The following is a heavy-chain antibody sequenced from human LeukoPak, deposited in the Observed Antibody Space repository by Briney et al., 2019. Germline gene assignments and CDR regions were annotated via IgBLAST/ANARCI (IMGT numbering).Heavy chain of an antibody. V-gene: IGHV3-43*01. Sequence: GGSLRLSCVASGFIFDDSLMHWVRQAPGKGLEWISFVSRVGSTPYYADSVKGRFTISRDNSKNSLFLQMNSLTPEDTAVYYCARDIRGNYFDSWGQGTLVTVSS. J-gene: IGHJ4*02. D-gene: IGHD3-16*01. CDR3: ARDIRGNYFDS. CDR2: VSRVGSTP. CDR1: GFIFDDSL.